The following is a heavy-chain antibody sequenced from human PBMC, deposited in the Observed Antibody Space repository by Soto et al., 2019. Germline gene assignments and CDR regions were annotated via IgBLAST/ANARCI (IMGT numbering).Heavy chain of an antibody. CDR1: GGSISSGGYY. J-gene: IGHJ6*02. Sequence: SETLSLTCTVSGGSISSGGYYWSWIRQHPGKGLEWIGYIYYSGSTYYNPSLKSRVTISVDTSKNQFSLKLSSVTAADTAVYYCARGNIRGFGEFTYGMDVWGQGTTVTVSS. V-gene: IGHV4-31*03. CDR2: IYYSGST. D-gene: IGHD3-10*01. CDR3: ARGNIRGFGEFTYGMDV.